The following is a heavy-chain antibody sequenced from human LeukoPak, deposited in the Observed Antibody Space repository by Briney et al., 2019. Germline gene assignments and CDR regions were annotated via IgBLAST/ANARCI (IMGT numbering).Heavy chain of an antibody. V-gene: IGHV1-24*01. CDR1: GYTLTELS. CDR2: FDPEDGET. CDR3: ARGGTPDSSGWAFDY. J-gene: IGHJ4*02. D-gene: IGHD6-19*01. Sequence: ASVKVSCKVSGYTLTELSMHWVRQAPGKGLEWMGGFDPEDGETIYAQKFQGRVTMTEDTSTDTAYMELRSLRSDDTAVYYCARGGTPDSSGWAFDYWGQGTLVTVSS.